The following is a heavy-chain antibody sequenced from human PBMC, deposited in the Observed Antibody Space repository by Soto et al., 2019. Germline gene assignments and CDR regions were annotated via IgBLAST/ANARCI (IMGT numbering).Heavy chain of an antibody. J-gene: IGHJ4*02. CDR2: IYHRGNA. CDR3: ARRWGEGRVDY. CDR1: GGAISSSNW. Sequence: QVQLQESGPGLVKPSGTLSLTCAVSGGAISSSNWWSWVRQPPGEGLEWIGEIYHRGNANYNTSLTSRVPMAVDKSKNQFSLKLSSVTAADTDVYYCARRWGEGRVDYWGQGTLVTVSS. D-gene: IGHD3-10*01. V-gene: IGHV4-4*02.